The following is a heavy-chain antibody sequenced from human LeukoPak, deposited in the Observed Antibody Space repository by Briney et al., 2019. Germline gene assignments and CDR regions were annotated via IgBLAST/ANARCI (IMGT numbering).Heavy chain of an antibody. CDR3: ATLAIVVVPAAIRGNGMDV. CDR1: GYTLTELS. Sequence: GASVEVSCKVSGYTLTELSMHWVRQAPGKGLEWMGGFDPEDGETIYAQKFQGRVTMTEDTSTDTAYMELSSLRSEDTAVYYCATLAIVVVPAAIRGNGMDVWGQGTTVTVSS. J-gene: IGHJ6*02. D-gene: IGHD2-2*02. CDR2: FDPEDGET. V-gene: IGHV1-24*01.